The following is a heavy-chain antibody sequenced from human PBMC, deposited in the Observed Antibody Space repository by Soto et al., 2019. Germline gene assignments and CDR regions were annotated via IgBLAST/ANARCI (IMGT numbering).Heavy chain of an antibody. V-gene: IGHV1-69*05. CDR1: GGTFSSYA. J-gene: IGHJ6*02. CDR2: IIPIFGTA. CDR3: ASNNNVLTGSYYYGMDV. D-gene: IGHD3-9*01. Sequence: QVQLVQSGAEVKKPGSSVKVSCKASGGTFSSYAISWVRQAPGQGLEWMGGIIPIFGTANYAQKFQGRVTXSXXESTSTAYMELSSLRSEDTAVFYCASNNNVLTGSYYYGMDVWGQGTTVTVSS.